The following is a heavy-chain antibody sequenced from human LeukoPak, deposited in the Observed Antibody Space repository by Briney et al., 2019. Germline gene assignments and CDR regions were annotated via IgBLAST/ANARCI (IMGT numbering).Heavy chain of an antibody. CDR3: AIKGPRYSGSYGP. CDR1: GFTFSSHA. CDR2: ISADGVGT. J-gene: IGHJ5*02. Sequence: GGSLRLSCAASGFTFSSHALRWVRQTPGKGLESVSGISADGVGTHYADSVKGRFTISRDNSKNTLYLQMNSLRAEDTAVYYCAIKGPRYSGSYGPWGQGTLVTVSS. D-gene: IGHD1-26*01. V-gene: IGHV3-23*01.